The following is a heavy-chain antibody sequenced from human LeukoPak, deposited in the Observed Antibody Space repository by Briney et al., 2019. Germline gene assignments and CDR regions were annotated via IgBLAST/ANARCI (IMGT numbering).Heavy chain of an antibody. V-gene: IGHV4-4*07. J-gene: IGHJ4*02. Sequence: PSETLSLTCTVSGGSIIGDYWSWIRQPAGKALEWIGRIYTSGTTTYNPSLRSRVTMSVDTSSNQFSLNLSSVTAADTAVYYCARGITGSTGFDYWGQGTLVAVSS. D-gene: IGHD1-7*01. CDR3: ARGITGSTGFDY. CDR2: IYTSGTT. CDR1: GGSIIGDY.